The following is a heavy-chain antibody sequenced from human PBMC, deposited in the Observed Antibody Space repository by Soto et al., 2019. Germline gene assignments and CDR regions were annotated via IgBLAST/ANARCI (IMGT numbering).Heavy chain of an antibody. CDR1: GFSFDDYA. CDR3: ARGGSGALTSAAGTTNWFDP. V-gene: IGHV3-9*01. J-gene: IGHJ5*02. CDR2: ISWSSGNI. D-gene: IGHD6-13*01. Sequence: EVQLVESGGGVVQPGRSLRLSCAGSGFSFDDYAMYWVRQVPGAGLEWVAGISWSSGNIAHADSVKGRFIISRENDKSPLDLQRNSLQSADTALYFCARGGSGALTSAAGTTNWFDPGGQGTLVIVSS.